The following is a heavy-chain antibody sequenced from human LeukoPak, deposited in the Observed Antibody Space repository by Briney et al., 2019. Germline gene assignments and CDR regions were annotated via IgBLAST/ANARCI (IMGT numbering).Heavy chain of an antibody. Sequence: GGSLRLSCAASGFTFSSYAMHWVRQALGKGLEWVAVISYDGSNEYYADSVKGRFTISRDNSKNTLYLQMNSLRAEDTAVYYCARDRGGEYYFDYWGQGTLVTVSS. CDR1: GFTFSSYA. CDR2: ISYDGSNE. V-gene: IGHV3-30-3*01. J-gene: IGHJ4*02. D-gene: IGHD3-10*01. CDR3: ARDRGGEYYFDY.